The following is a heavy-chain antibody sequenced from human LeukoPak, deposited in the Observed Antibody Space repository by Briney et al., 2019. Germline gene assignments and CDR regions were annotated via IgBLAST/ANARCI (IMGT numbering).Heavy chain of an antibody. CDR2: INPNSGGT. V-gene: IGHV1-2*06. J-gene: IGHJ6*03. CDR3: ATAYYDFWRCMDV. CDR1: GYTFTGYY. D-gene: IGHD3-3*01. Sequence: ASVKVSCKASGYTFTGYYMHWVRQAPGQGLEWMGRINPNSGGTIYAQKFQGRVTMTEDTSTDTAYMELSSLRSEDTAVYYCATAYYDFWRCMDVWGKGTTVTVSS.